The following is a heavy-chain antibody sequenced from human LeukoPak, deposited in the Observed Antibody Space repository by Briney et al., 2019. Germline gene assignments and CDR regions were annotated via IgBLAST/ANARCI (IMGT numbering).Heavy chain of an antibody. Sequence: PGGSLRLSCAASGFTFSSYGMHWVRQAPGKGLEWVAVIWYDGSNKYYADSVKGRFTISRDNSKNTLYLQMNSLRPEDTAVYYCARGRNLVAISGYFDYWGQGTLVTVSS. J-gene: IGHJ4*02. CDR2: IWYDGSNK. V-gene: IGHV3-33*01. CDR3: ARGRNLVAISGYFDY. D-gene: IGHD3-22*01. CDR1: GFTFSSYG.